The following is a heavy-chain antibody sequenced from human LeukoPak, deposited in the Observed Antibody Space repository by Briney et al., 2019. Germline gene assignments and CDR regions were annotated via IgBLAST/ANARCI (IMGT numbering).Heavy chain of an antibody. D-gene: IGHD2-15*01. J-gene: IGHJ3*02. V-gene: IGHV3-7*01. CDR2: IKEDGTNK. CDR3: AREARDIGTAFDI. Sequence: PGGSLRLSCAASGFTFSSYWMSWVRQAPGKGLEWAANIKEDGTNKYYVGSVRGRFTISRDNAKNSLYLQMNSLRADDTAMYYCAREARDIGTAFDIWGQGTMVTVFS. CDR1: GFTFSSYW.